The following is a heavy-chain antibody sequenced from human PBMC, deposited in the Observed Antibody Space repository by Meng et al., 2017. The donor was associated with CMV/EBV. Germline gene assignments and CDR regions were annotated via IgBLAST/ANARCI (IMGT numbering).Heavy chain of an antibody. CDR2: IIPIFGTA. Sequence: QLGGSGAEGKKRGCSVNGSCQASGGAFRSYAISWVRQAPGQGREWMGGIIPIFGTANSAQKFQGRVTITAEESTSTAYMELSSLRSEDTAVYYCEQGYTGPWGQGTLVTVSS. D-gene: IGHD1-26*01. CDR1: GGAFRSYA. CDR3: EQGYTGP. J-gene: IGHJ5*02. V-gene: IGHV1-69*12.